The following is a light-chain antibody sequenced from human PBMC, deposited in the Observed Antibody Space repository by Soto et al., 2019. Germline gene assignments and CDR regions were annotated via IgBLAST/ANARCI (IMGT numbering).Light chain of an antibody. J-gene: IGKJ4*01. Sequence: EIVLTQSPATLSLSPGERATLSCRASQSVSSYLDWYQQKPGQAPRLLIYDASNRATGIPARFSGSGSGTDFPLTISSLEPEDFAVYYCQQRSIRRLTFGGGTKVEIK. CDR3: QQRSIRRLT. V-gene: IGKV3-11*01. CDR1: QSVSSY. CDR2: DAS.